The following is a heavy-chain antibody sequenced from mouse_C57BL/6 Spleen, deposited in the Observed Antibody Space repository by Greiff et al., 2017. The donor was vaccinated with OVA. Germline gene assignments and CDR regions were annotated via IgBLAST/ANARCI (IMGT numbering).Heavy chain of an antibody. V-gene: IGHV1-81*01. D-gene: IGHD2-4*01. CDR3: AGGGDYDGRNLGY. Sequence: VQLQQSGAELARPGASVKLSCKASGYTFTSYGISWVKQRTGQGLEWIGDIYPRSGNTYYNEKFKGKATLTADKSSSTAYMELRSLTSEDSAVYVCAGGGDYDGRNLGYWGQGTTLTVSS. CDR1: GYTFTSYG. J-gene: IGHJ2*01. CDR2: IYPRSGNT.